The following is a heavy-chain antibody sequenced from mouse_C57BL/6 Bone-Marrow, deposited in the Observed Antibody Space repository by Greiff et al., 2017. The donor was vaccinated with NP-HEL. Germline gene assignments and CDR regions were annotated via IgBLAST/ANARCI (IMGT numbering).Heavy chain of an antibody. D-gene: IGHD1-1*01. CDR2: FHPYNDDT. V-gene: IGHV1-47*01. CDR3: ARREGNLLGFAY. Sequence: VKLMESGAELVKPGASVKMSCKASGYTFTTYPIEWMKQNHGKSLEWIGHFHPYNDDTKYNEKYKVKATLTVEKSSSTVYLERSRLTSDDSAVYYCARREGNLLGFAYGGQGTLVTVSA. J-gene: IGHJ3*01. CDR1: GYTFTTYP.